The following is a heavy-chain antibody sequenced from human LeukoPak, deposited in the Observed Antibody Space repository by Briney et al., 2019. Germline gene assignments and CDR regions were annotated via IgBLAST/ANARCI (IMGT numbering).Heavy chain of an antibody. Sequence: GASVKVSCKGSGYTFTSHVISWVRQAPGQGPEWMGWISAYNGNTNYAQKFQGRVTMTTDTSTSTAYMEMRRLRSDDTAVYYCARDEGAGATTDYWGQGTLVTVSS. J-gene: IGHJ4*02. D-gene: IGHD1-26*01. CDR2: ISAYNGNT. CDR3: ARDEGAGATTDY. V-gene: IGHV1-18*01. CDR1: GYTFTSHV.